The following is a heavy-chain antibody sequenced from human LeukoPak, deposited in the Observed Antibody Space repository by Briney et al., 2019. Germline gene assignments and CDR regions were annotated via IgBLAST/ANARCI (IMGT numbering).Heavy chain of an antibody. CDR2: IKHSGRT. J-gene: IGHJ6*02. V-gene: IGHV4-34*01. CDR3: ARLHDFWSGYYTYYYYYGMDV. D-gene: IGHD3-3*01. Sequence: PSETLSLTCAVYGGSFSGYYWRWIRQPPGRGLEWIGEIKHSGRTNYNPSLKSRVTISVGTSKNQFSLKLSSVTAADTAVYYCARLHDFWSGYYTYYYYYGMDVWGQGTTVTVSS. CDR1: GGSFSGYY.